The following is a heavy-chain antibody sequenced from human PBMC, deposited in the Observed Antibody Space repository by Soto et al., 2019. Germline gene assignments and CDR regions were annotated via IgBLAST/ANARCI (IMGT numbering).Heavy chain of an antibody. V-gene: IGHV5-51*01. D-gene: IGHD5-18*01. CDR3: ARRGQPRTDYYYGMDV. CDR2: IYPGDSDT. CDR1: GYRFSSYW. J-gene: IGHJ6*02. Sequence: VASQKISCKVSGYRFSSYWIGWVRQMPGKGLEWMGIIYPGDSDTRYSPSFQGQVTISADKSISTAYLQWSSLKASDTAMYYCARRGQPRTDYYYGMDVWGQGTTVTVSS.